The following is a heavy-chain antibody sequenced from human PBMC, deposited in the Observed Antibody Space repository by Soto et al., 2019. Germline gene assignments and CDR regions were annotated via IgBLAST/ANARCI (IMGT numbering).Heavy chain of an antibody. V-gene: IGHV3-48*02. J-gene: IGHJ4*02. D-gene: IGHD5-12*01. CDR3: ARDRAEMATRERSYFDY. CDR2: ISSSSSTI. CDR1: GFTFISYS. Sequence: GGSLRLSCAASGFTFISYSMNWVLQAPWKGLEWVSYISSSSSTIYYADSVKGRFTISRDNAKNSLYLQMNSLRDEDTAVYYCARDRAEMATRERSYFDYWGQGTLVTVSS.